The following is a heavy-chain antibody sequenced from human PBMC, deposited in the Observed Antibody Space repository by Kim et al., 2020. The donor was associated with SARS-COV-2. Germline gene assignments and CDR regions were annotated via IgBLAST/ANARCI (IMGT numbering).Heavy chain of an antibody. D-gene: IGHD4-17*01. CDR3: ARGTTHYYGMDV. J-gene: IGHJ6*02. V-gene: IGHV4-59*09. Sequence: NNHPALKNRVPISLHTSNHQFSLKLSSVTAADTAVYYCARGTTHYYGMDVWGQGTTVTVSS.